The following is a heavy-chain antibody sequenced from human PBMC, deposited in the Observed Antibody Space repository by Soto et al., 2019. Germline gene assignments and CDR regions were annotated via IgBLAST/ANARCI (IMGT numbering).Heavy chain of an antibody. CDR2: IKSKSDGATT. V-gene: IGHV3-15*01. CDR3: ASFWDCSSTSCYATIPLDY. J-gene: IGHJ4*02. CDR1: GFTFSNAL. Sequence: PGGSLRLSCAASGFTFSNALMTWIRQAPGKGLEWVGRIKSKSDGATTDYADSVKGRFTISRDNSKNTLYLQMNSLRAEDTAVYYCASFWDCSSTSCYATIPLDYWGQGTLVTVSS. D-gene: IGHD2-2*01.